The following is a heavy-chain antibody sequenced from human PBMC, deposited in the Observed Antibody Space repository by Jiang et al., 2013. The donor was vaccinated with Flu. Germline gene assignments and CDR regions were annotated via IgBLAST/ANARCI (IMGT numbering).Heavy chain of an antibody. CDR3: ARELPGAYNFDF. CDR1: GYTFTSYL. J-gene: IGHJ4*02. D-gene: IGHD4-11*01. CDR2: INPSSVYT. Sequence: AEVKKPGASVKVSCRASGYTFTSYLIHWVRQAPGQGLEYMGIINPSSVYTNYAQMFQGRVAMTRDTSTNTVYLELSGLQSEDTAVYYCARELPGAYNFDFWGQGTLVTVSS. V-gene: IGHV1-46*01.